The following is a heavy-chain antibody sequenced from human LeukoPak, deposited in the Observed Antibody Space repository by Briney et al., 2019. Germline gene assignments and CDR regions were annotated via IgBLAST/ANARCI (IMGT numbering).Heavy chain of an antibody. CDR2: IDTDDDT. V-gene: IGHV3-13*04. Sequence: PGGSLRLSCAASGFSFSSFDMHGVRQPTGKGLEWVSVIDTDDDTDYAGSVKGRFTISRENAENSLFLQMNNLRAGDTAMYYCARGGSTYYYGPGSPLDLWGRGTLVTVSS. J-gene: IGHJ2*01. D-gene: IGHD3-10*01. CDR3: ARGGSTYYYGPGSPLDL. CDR1: GFSFSSFD.